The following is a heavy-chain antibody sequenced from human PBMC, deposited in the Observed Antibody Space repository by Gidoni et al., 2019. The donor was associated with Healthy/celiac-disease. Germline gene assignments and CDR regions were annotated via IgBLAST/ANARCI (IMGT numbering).Heavy chain of an antibody. CDR1: GYTFRSDA. CDR3: ARDLSGGASGFDY. D-gene: IGHD2-8*02. V-gene: IGHV3-23*01. Sequence: EVQLLESGGGVVQPGGSLRLSCSASGYTFRSDAMSWVRQAPGTGLAWVSAISGSGGSTYYADSVKGRFTISRDNSKNTLYLQMNSLRAEDTAVYYCARDLSGGASGFDYWGQGTLVTVSS. CDR2: ISGSGGST. J-gene: IGHJ4*02.